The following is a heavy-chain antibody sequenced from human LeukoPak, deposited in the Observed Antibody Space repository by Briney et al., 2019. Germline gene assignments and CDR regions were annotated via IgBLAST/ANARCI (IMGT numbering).Heavy chain of an antibody. CDR3: ASQPIGPYYSDY. CDR2: IYNGGSA. Sequence: PSVTLSLTCTVAGASVSNYYWSWIRQPAGKGLEWIGRIYNGGSANYSPSLQSRISMSVDTSKNQFSLRLKSVTAADTAVYYCASQPIGPYYSDYCGQGTLVTVSS. V-gene: IGHV4-4*07. CDR1: GASVSNYY. D-gene: IGHD1-14*01. J-gene: IGHJ4*02.